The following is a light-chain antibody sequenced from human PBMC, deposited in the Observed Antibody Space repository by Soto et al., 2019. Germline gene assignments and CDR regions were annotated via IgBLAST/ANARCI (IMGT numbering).Light chain of an antibody. CDR3: AAWDDSLSGYV. V-gene: IGLV1-47*01. CDR2: RDN. J-gene: IGLJ1*01. CDR1: SSNIGSKY. Sequence: QLVLAQPPSASGTPGQRVTISCSGSSSNIGSKYVYWYQQLPGTAPKVLMSRDNQRPSGVPDRFSGSKSGTSASLAISGLRAEDEADYYCAAWDDSLSGYVFGTGTKLTVL.